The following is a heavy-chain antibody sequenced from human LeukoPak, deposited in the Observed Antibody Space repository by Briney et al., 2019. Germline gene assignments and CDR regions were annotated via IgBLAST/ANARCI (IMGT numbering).Heavy chain of an antibody. V-gene: IGHV1-8*03. CDR3: ATERAGERPRPLLSYYYMDV. CDR2: MNPNSGNT. CDR1: GYTFTSYD. D-gene: IGHD3-16*01. Sequence: ASVKVSCKASGYTFTSYDINWVRQATGQGLEWMGWMNPNSGNTGYAQKFQGRVTITRNTSISTAYMELSSLRAEDTAVYYCATERAGERPRPLLSYYYMDVWGKGTTVTISS. J-gene: IGHJ6*03.